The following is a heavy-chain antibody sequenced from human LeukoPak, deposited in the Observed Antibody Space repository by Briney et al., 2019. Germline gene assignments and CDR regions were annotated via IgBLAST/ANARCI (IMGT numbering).Heavy chain of an antibody. CDR3: ARNLIPEQLVLNF. CDR2: IYSSGST. D-gene: IGHD6-13*01. CDR1: GGSISNYY. J-gene: IGHJ4*02. Sequence: SETLPLTCTVSGGSISNYYWSWLRQPPGKGLEWIGYIYSSGSTNYNPSLKSRVTISVDTSKIQLSLKLSSVTAADTAVYYCARNLIPEQLVLNFWGQGTLVTVSS. V-gene: IGHV4-59*01.